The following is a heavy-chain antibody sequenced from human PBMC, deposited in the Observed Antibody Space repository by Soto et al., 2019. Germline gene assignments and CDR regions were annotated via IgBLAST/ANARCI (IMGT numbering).Heavy chain of an antibody. V-gene: IGHV3-73*02. J-gene: IGHJ6*02. Sequence: EVQLVESGGGLVQPGGSLKLSCAASGLTFSDSAIHWVRQASGKGLEWVGRIRSKTNNYATTYAASVKGRFTISRDDSKNTAYLQMNSLKTEDTAVYYCTRPKHELRFYSYNGIDVWGQETTVTVSS. CDR2: IRSKTNNYAT. CDR3: TRPKHELRFYSYNGIDV. CDR1: GLTFSDSA. D-gene: IGHD5-12*01.